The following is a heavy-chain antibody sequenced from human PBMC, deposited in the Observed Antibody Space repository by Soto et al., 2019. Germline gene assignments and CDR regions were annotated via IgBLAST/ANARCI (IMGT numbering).Heavy chain of an antibody. D-gene: IGHD3-16*02. CDR3: ATTPYYDYVWGSYRYDFDY. Sequence: PSETLSLTCTVSGGSISSSSYYWGWIRQPPGKGLEWIGSIYYSGSTYYNPSLKSRVTISVDTSKNQFSLKLSSVTAADTAVYYCATTPYYDYVWGSYRYDFDYWGQGTLVTVSS. V-gene: IGHV4-39*01. CDR2: IYYSGST. J-gene: IGHJ4*02. CDR1: GGSISSSSYY.